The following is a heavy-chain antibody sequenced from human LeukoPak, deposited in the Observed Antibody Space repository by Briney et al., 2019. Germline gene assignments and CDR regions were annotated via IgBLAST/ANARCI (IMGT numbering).Heavy chain of an antibody. Sequence: SETLSLTCAVYGGSFSGYYWSWIRQPPGKGLEWIGEINHSGSTNYNPSLKSRVTISVDTSKNQFSLQLNSVTPEDTAVYYCARNRPSVATIVKIQDAFDIWGQGTMVTVSS. CDR1: GGSFSGYY. D-gene: IGHD5-12*01. J-gene: IGHJ3*02. CDR3: ARNRPSVATIVKIQDAFDI. V-gene: IGHV4-34*01. CDR2: INHSGST.